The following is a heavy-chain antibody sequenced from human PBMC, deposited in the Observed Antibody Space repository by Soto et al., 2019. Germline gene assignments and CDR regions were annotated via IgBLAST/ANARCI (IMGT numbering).Heavy chain of an antibody. CDR3: ARDDFSGKDYYFDY. CDR1: GFTFSSYA. Sequence: QGQLVESGGGVIQPGRSLRLSCAASGFTFSSYAMHWVRQAPGKGREWVALVWSDGNNKCYADSVKGRFTISRDNSKNTLYLQMNSLRAEDTAVYYCARDDFSGKDYYFDYWGQGTLVTVSS. CDR2: VWSDGNNK. J-gene: IGHJ4*02. V-gene: IGHV3-33*01. D-gene: IGHD2-15*01.